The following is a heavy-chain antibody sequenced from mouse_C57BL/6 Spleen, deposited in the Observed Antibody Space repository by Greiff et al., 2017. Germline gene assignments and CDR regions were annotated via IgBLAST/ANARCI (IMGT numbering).Heavy chain of an antibody. CDR2: IRLKSDNYAT. Sequence: EVMLVESGGGLVQPGGSMKLSCVASGFTFSNYWMNWVRQSPEKGLEWVAQIRLKSDNYATHYAESVKGRFTISRDDSKSSVYLQMNNLSAEDTGIYYCNYDYAFAYWGQGTLVTVSA. CDR3: NYDYAFAY. V-gene: IGHV6-3*01. CDR1: GFTFSNYW. J-gene: IGHJ3*01. D-gene: IGHD2-4*01.